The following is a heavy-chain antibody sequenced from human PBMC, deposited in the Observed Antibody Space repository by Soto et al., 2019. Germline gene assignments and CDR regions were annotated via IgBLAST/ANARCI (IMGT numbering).Heavy chain of an antibody. D-gene: IGHD3-22*01. CDR1: GGTFSSYA. Sequence: SVKVSCKASGGTFSSYAISWVRQAPGQGLEWMGGIIPIFGTANYAQKFQGRVTITADESTSTAYMELSSLRSEDTAVYYCARDGGNYYDSSGYRNDYWGQGTLVTVSS. V-gene: IGHV1-69*13. J-gene: IGHJ4*02. CDR3: ARDGGNYYDSSGYRNDY. CDR2: IIPIFGTA.